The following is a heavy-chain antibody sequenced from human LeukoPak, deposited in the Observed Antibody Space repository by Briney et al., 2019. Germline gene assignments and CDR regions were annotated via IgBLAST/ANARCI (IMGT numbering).Heavy chain of an antibody. CDR1: GFTFSSYA. D-gene: IGHD3-22*01. CDR3: AKFPRYYYDSSGPLGY. J-gene: IGHJ4*02. V-gene: IGHV3-23*01. Sequence: PGGSLRLSCAASGFTFSSYAMSWVRQAPGKGLEWVSAISGSGGSTYYADSVKGRFTISRDNSKNTLYPQMNSLRAEDTAVYYCAKFPRYYYDSSGPLGYWGQGTLVTVSS. CDR2: ISGSGGST.